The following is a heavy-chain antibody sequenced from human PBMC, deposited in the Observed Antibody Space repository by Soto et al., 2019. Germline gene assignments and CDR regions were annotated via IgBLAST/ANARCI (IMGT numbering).Heavy chain of an antibody. J-gene: IGHJ6*02. Sequence: EVQLLESGGGSVQRGGSLRLSCVASGFTFSSYGMSWVRQAPGKGLEWVSGISGSGENTYYADSVKGRFTISRDKSKNTLYLQMNSLRAEDTAVYHCAKLSSIDEYYYYYGMDVWGQGTTVTVSS. CDR3: AKLSSIDEYYYYYGMDV. CDR2: ISGSGENT. CDR1: GFTFSSYG. D-gene: IGHD3-16*02. V-gene: IGHV3-23*01.